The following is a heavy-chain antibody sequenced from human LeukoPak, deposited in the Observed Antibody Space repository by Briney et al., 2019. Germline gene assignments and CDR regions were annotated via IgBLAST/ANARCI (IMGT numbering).Heavy chain of an antibody. V-gene: IGHV4-34*01. CDR1: GGSFSGYY. D-gene: IGHD5-18*01. CDR3: AGAVGSIQLWSYFDY. J-gene: IGHJ4*02. CDR2: INHSGST. Sequence: SETLSLTCAVYGGSFSGYYWSWIRQPPGKGLEWIGEINHSGSTNYNPSLKSRVTISVDTSKNQFSLKLSSVTAADTAVYYCAGAVGSIQLWSYFDYWGQGTLVTVSS.